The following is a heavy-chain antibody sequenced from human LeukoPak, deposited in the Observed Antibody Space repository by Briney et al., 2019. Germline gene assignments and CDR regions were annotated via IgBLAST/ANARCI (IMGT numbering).Heavy chain of an antibody. CDR1: GFTFSSHA. J-gene: IGHJ4*02. CDR2: ISGSGGST. CDR3: AKELLYGSGISMDY. Sequence: GGSLRLSCAASGFTFSSHAMSWVRQAPGKGLEWVSAISGSGGSTYYADSVKGRFTISRDNSKNTLYLQMNSLRAEDTAVYYCAKELLYGSGISMDYWGQGTLVTVSS. D-gene: IGHD3-10*01. V-gene: IGHV3-23*01.